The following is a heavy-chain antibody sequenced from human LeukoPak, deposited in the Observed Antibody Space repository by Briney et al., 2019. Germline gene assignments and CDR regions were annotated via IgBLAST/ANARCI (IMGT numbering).Heavy chain of an antibody. V-gene: IGHV3-7*01. Sequence: HPGGSLRLSCSASGFTFSRFWMSWVRQAPGKGLEYVALIKQGGSEIFHMDSVKGRFTISRDDATNSLYLQMNSLRVEDTALCYCARDRESESDSEGDYWGQGTLVTVSS. CDR3: ARDRESESDSEGDY. D-gene: IGHD4-11*01. CDR2: IKQGGSEI. J-gene: IGHJ4*02. CDR1: GFTFSRFW.